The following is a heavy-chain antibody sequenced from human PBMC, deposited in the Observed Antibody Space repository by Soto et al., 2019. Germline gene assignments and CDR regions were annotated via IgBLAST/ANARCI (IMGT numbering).Heavy chain of an antibody. Sequence: QVQLVQSGAEVKKPGASVKVSCKASGYTFTGNYMHWVRQAPGQGLEWMGWINPNSGGTNYAQKFQGWVTMTRDTSISTAHMELSRLRSDDTAVYYCARGEYSSSPWFDPWGQGTLVTVSS. V-gene: IGHV1-2*04. J-gene: IGHJ5*02. CDR1: GYTFTGNY. D-gene: IGHD6-13*01. CDR3: ARGEYSSSPWFDP. CDR2: INPNSGGT.